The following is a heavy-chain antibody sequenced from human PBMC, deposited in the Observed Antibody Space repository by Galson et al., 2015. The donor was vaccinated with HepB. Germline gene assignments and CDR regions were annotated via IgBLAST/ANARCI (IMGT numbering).Heavy chain of an antibody. D-gene: IGHD2/OR15-2a*01. V-gene: IGHV1-2*06. CDR1: RYSFTGYY. Sequence: VKVSYKASRYSFTGYYMHWVRQAPGQGLEWMGRINPKSGGTNYAQKFQGRVTMTRDTSISTVYMELSRLRFDDTAVYYCARGGAVLGTKFNWFDPWGQGTLVTVSS. CDR2: INPKSGGT. J-gene: IGHJ5*02. CDR3: ARGGAVLGTKFNWFDP.